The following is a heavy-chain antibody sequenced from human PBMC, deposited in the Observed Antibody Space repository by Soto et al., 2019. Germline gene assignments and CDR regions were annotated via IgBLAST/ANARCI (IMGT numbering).Heavy chain of an antibody. V-gene: IGHV4-59*01. CDR3: ASVTFGGIVLAH. Sequence: SETLSLTCTVSAASFSKYYWTWIRQPPGKGLEWIGYIYFNGNTKYNPSLEGRLTISIDTSKKEFSLKLTSVTAADAAVYYCASVTFGGIVLAHWGQGTLVTVS. CDR1: AASFSKYY. CDR2: IYFNGNT. J-gene: IGHJ4*02. D-gene: IGHD3-16*01.